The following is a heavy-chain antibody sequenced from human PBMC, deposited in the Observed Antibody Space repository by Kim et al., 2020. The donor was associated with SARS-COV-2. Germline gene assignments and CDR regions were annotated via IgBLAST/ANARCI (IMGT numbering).Heavy chain of an antibody. V-gene: IGHV3-21*01. J-gene: IGHJ4*02. D-gene: IGHD2-21*02. CDR3: ARDVAAKDGY. Sequence: SIYYADSVQGRFTISRDNAKNSLYLQMNSLTAEDTAVYYCARDVAAKDGYWGQGTLVTVSS. CDR2: SI.